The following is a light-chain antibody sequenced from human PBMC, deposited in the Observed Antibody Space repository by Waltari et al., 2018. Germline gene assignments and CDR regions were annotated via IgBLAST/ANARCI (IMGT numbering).Light chain of an antibody. CDR2: KAS. CDR1: QSISSW. V-gene: IGKV1-5*03. J-gene: IGKJ2*03. CDR3: QQYNSFSYS. Sequence: DIQMTQSPSTLSSSVGARVTITCRASQSISSWLAWYQQKPGRAPKLLIYKASTLQGGVPSRFSGSGYGTEFTLTISSLQPDDFATYYCQQYNSFSYSFGQGTKLEIK.